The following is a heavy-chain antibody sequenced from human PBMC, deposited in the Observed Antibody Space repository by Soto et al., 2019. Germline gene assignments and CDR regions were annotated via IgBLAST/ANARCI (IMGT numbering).Heavy chain of an antibody. CDR2: ISAYNGNT. J-gene: IGHJ5*02. CDR3: ARDRAFLEYSSSSPIRNWFDP. D-gene: IGHD6-6*01. V-gene: IGHV1-18*04. Sequence: ASVKVSCKASGYTFTSYGISWVRQAPGQGLEWMGWISAYNGNTNYAQKLQGRVTMTTDTSTSTAYMELRSLRSDDTAVYYYARDRAFLEYSSSSPIRNWFDPWGQGTLVTVSS. CDR1: GYTFTSYG.